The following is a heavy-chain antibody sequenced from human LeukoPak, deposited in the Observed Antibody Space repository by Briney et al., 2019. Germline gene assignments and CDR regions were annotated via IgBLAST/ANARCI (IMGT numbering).Heavy chain of an antibody. CDR2: IYYTGST. V-gene: IGHV4-59*08. CDR1: GGSISTYY. J-gene: IGHJ6*02. Sequence: PSKTLSLTCTVSGGSISTYYWSWIRQPPGKGLEWIGYIYYTGSTNYNSSLKSRVTISVDTSKNQFSLKLSSVTASDTAVYYCARHPYYYYGMDVWGQGTTVTVSS. CDR3: ARHPYYYYGMDV.